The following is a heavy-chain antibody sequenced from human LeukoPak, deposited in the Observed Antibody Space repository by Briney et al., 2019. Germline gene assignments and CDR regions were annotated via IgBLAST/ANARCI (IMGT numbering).Heavy chain of an antibody. D-gene: IGHD6-13*01. CDR2: IRYDGGNE. Sequence: GGSLRLSCAASGFTFSSYAMHWVRQAPGKGLEWVAFIRYDGGNEYYADSVKGRFTISRDNSKGTLYLQMNSLRTEDTAVYYCAKGPGGAATDLIVAYWGQGTLVTVSS. CDR3: AKGPGGAATDLIVAY. CDR1: GFTFSSYA. V-gene: IGHV3-30*02. J-gene: IGHJ4*02.